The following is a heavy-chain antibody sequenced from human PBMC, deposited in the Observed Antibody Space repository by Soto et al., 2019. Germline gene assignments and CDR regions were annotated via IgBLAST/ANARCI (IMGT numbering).Heavy chain of an antibody. V-gene: IGHV1-69*06. J-gene: IGHJ3*02. CDR1: GGTFSSYA. Sequence: GASVKVSCKASGGTFSSYAISWVRQAPGQGLEWMGGIIPIFGTANYAQKFQGRVTITADKSTSTAYMELSNLRSEDTAVYYCASGYCSSTSCYGNAFDIWGQGTMVTVSS. CDR3: ASGYCSSTSCYGNAFDI. CDR2: IIPIFGTA. D-gene: IGHD2-2*03.